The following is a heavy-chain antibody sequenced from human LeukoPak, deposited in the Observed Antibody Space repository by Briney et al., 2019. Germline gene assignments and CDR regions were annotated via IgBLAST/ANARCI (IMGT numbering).Heavy chain of an antibody. CDR1: GGTVTSSTYF. CDR3: ARDGFYYHYYMDV. Sequence: PSETLSLTCTLSGGTVTSSTYFWAWIRQPPGKGLEWIGSISYSGATYYNPSLKSRVSMSLHTSKNQFSLKLSSVTAADTAVYYCARDGFYYHYYMDVWGEGTTVTVSS. CDR2: ISYSGAT. V-gene: IGHV4-39*07. J-gene: IGHJ6*03. D-gene: IGHD1-14*01.